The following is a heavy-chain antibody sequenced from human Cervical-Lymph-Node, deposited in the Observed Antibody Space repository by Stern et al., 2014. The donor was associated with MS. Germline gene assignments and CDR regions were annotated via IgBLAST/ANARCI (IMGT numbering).Heavy chain of an antibody. CDR3: ARQQQLADFDY. J-gene: IGHJ4*02. Sequence: QVQLQQWGAGLLKPSETLSLTCAVYGGSFSGYYWSWIRQPPGKGLEWIGEINHSGSTNYNPSLKSRVTISVDTSKNQFSLKLSSVTAADTAVYYCARQQQLADFDYWGQGTLVTVSS. V-gene: IGHV4-34*01. CDR2: INHSGST. CDR1: GGSFSGYY. D-gene: IGHD6-13*01.